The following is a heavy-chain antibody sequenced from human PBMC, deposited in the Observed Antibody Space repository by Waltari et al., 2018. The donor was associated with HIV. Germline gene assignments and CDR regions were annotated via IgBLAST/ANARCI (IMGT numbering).Heavy chain of an antibody. CDR1: GYSFIEFD. CDR3: TKGRRGALFGDE. Sequence: QVQLVQSGAEIKKPRASVRISCKAFGYSFIEFDINWVRRPPGRGLEWVGWMNPDNGDAGYGHKFKGRFSLTRDTSTDTAYMDVDNLKSEDTAIYYCTKGRRGALFGDEWGQGTLVTVSS. D-gene: IGHD3-3*01. V-gene: IGHV1-8*01. CDR2: MNPDNGDA. J-gene: IGHJ4*02.